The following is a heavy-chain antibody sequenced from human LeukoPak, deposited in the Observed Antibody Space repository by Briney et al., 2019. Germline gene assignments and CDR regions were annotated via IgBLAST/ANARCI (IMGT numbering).Heavy chain of an antibody. CDR1: GGSISSYY. V-gene: IGHV4-4*07. CDR2: IYTSGST. J-gene: IGHJ4*02. Sequence: SETLSLTCTVSGGSISSYYWSWIRQPAGKGLEWIGRIYTSGSTNYNPSLKSRVTMSVDTSKNQFSLRLSSVTAADTAVYYCARLTNYDFWSGYFDYRGQGTLVTVSS. CDR3: ARLTNYDFWSGYFDY. D-gene: IGHD3-3*01.